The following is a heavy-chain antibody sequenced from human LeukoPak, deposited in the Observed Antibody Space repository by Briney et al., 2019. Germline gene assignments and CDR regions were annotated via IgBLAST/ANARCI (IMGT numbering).Heavy chain of an antibody. Sequence: SVKVSCKASGDTFSSYAISWVRQAPGQGLEWMGGIIPIFGTANYAQKFQGRVTITADESTSTAYMELSSLRSEDTAVYYCATEYCTNGVCLYYFDYWGQGTLVTVSS. J-gene: IGHJ4*02. CDR2: IIPIFGTA. CDR3: ATEYCTNGVCLYYFDY. CDR1: GDTFSSYA. D-gene: IGHD2-8*01. V-gene: IGHV1-69*13.